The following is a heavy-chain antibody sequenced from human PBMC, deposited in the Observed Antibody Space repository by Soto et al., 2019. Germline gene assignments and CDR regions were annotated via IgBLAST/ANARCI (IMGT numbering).Heavy chain of an antibody. V-gene: IGHV3-48*02. Sequence: GGSLRLSCAASGFTFSTYTMNWVRQAPGKGLEWISYISSRGSPIYYADSVKGRFTISRDNAKNSLYLQMNSLRDEDTAVYYCATPPRDYYDGSGHHDDTDWGQGTLVTVSS. J-gene: IGHJ4*02. CDR3: ATPPRDYYDGSGHHDDTD. D-gene: IGHD3-22*01. CDR1: GFTFSTYT. CDR2: ISSRGSPI.